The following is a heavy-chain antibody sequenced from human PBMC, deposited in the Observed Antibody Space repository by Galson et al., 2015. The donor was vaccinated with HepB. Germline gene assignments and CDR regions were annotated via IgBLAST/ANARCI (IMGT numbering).Heavy chain of an antibody. CDR3: AKDRGSWYSGSYSTGFDY. J-gene: IGHJ4*02. Sequence: SLRLSCAASGFTFSSYGMHWVRQAPGKGLEWVAVISYDGSNKYYADSVKGRFTISRDNSKNTLYLQMNSLRAEDTAVYYCAKDRGSWYSGSYSTGFDYWGQGTLVTVSS. V-gene: IGHV3-30*18. CDR2: ISYDGSNK. D-gene: IGHD1-26*01. CDR1: GFTFSSYG.